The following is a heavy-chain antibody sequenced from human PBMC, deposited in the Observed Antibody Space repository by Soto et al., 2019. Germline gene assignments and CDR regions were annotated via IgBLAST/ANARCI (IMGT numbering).Heavy chain of an antibody. CDR3: AKDPSTGHADL. CDR2: ISPTGNT. V-gene: IGHV3-23*01. J-gene: IGHJ5*02. D-gene: IGHD3-9*01. Sequence: PGGSLRLSCTALTGYPMGWVRRGPGKGLEWISTISPTGNTHYADSVEGRFTISRDDSKNTFYLQMNNLRADDTGVYYCAKDPSTGHADLWGQGTLVTVSS. CDR1: TGYP.